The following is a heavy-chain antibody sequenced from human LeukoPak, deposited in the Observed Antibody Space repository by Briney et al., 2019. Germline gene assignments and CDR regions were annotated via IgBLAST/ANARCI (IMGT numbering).Heavy chain of an antibody. CDR2: INTDGSST. CDR3: ARGFPYGDPTEGYYYLMDV. D-gene: IGHD4-17*01. CDR1: GFAFSSYW. J-gene: IGHJ6*02. V-gene: IGHV3-74*01. Sequence: GGSLRLSCAASGFAFSSYWMHWVRQAPGKGLVWVSRINTDGSSTSYADSVKGRFTISRDNSMNMLYVQISSLRPEDTAVYYCARGFPYGDPTEGYYYLMDVWGQGTTVTVSS.